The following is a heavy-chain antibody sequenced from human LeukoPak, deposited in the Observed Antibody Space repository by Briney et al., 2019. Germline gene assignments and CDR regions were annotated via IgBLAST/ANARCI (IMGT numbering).Heavy chain of an antibody. J-gene: IGHJ4*02. D-gene: IGHD2-2*01. CDR1: GFNFSSYA. CDR3: AKDRSLVPAALNY. CDR2: ISGSGDTT. V-gene: IGHV3-23*01. Sequence: PGGSLRLSCAASGFNFSSYAMTWVRQAPGKGLECVSGISGSGDTTYYADSVKGRFTISRDNSKNTLYLQMNSLRAEDTALYYCAKDRSLVPAALNYWGQGTLVPVSS.